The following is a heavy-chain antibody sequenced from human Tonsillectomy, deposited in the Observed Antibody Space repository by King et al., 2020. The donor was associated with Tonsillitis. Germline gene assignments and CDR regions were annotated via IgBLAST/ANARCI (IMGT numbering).Heavy chain of an antibody. CDR3: TTYAMTTVTTKGYYFDY. D-gene: IGHD4-17*01. V-gene: IGHV3-15*07. CDR1: GFTFSNAW. CDR2: IKSKTDGGTT. J-gene: IGHJ4*02. Sequence: VQLVESGGGLVKPGGSLRLSCAASGFTFSNAWMNWVSQAPGKGLEWVGRIKSKTDGGTTDYAAPVKGRFTISRDDSKNTLYLPMNSLKTEDTAVYYCTTYAMTTVTTKGYYFDYWGQGTLVTVSS.